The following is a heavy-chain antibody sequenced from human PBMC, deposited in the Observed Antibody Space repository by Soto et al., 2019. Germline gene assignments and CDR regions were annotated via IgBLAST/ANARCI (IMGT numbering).Heavy chain of an antibody. V-gene: IGHV3-21*01. CDR3: ARARYYDSSGYDAFDI. CDR2: ISSSSSYI. CDR1: GFTFSSYA. J-gene: IGHJ3*02. Sequence: GGSLRLSCAASGFTFSSYAMNWVRQATGKGLEWVSSISSSSSYIYYADSVKGRFTISRDNAKNSLYLQMNSLRAEDTAVYYCARARYYDSSGYDAFDIWGQGTMVTVSS. D-gene: IGHD3-22*01.